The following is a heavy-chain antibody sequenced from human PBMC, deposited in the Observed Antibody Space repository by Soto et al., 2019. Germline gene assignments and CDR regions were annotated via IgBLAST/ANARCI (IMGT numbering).Heavy chain of an antibody. J-gene: IGHJ6*02. CDR1: GGTFSSYA. V-gene: IGHV1-69*13. CDR3: ASSGYYYYGMDV. Sequence: SVKVSCKASGGTFSSYAISWVRQAPGQGLEWMGGIIPIFGTANYAQKFQGRVTITADESTSTAYMELSSLRSEDTAVYYCASSGYYYYGMDVWGQGTTVTGSS. CDR2: IIPIFGTA.